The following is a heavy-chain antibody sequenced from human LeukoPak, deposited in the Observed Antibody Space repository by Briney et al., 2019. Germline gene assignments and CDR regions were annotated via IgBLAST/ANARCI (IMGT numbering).Heavy chain of an antibody. CDR1: GFSVGTNY. CDR3: AKDKNYRDYYAFDI. CDR2: IYGGGTTT. V-gene: IGHV3-66*01. J-gene: IGHJ3*02. Sequence: GGSLRLSCAASGFSVGTNYMSWVRQAPGRGLEWVSVIYGGGTTTRYADSVKGRFAISRDNSKNMVYLQMHSLRVEDTALYYCAKDKNYRDYYAFDIWGQGTMVTVSS. D-gene: IGHD4-17*01.